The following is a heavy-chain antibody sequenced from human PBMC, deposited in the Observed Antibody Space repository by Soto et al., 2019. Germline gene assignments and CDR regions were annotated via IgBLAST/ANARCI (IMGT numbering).Heavy chain of an antibody. CDR1: AASFSKYY. V-gene: IGHV4-59*01. CDR2: IYFNGNT. Sequence: PSETLSLTCTVSAASFSKYYWSWIRQPPGKGLEWIGYIYFNGNTNYNPSLKRRVTISIDTSKKQNSLNLTSVADADTAVYYCASVTFVGVVLAHWGQGTLVTVSS. D-gene: IGHD3-16*01. CDR3: ASVTFVGVVLAH. J-gene: IGHJ4*02.